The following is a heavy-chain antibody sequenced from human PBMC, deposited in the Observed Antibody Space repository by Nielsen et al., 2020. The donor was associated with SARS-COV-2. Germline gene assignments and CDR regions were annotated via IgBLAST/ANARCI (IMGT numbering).Heavy chain of an antibody. J-gene: IGHJ4*02. D-gene: IGHD6-13*01. V-gene: IGHV1-46*01. CDR2: INPSGGST. CDR3: ARVAYSSSWYTEFDY. CDR1: GYTFTGYY. Sequence: ASVKVSCKASGYTFTGYYMHWVRQAPGQGLEWMGIINPSGGSTSYAQKFQGRVTMTRDTSTSTVYMELSSLRSEDTAVYYCARVAYSSSWYTEFDYWGQGTLVTVSS.